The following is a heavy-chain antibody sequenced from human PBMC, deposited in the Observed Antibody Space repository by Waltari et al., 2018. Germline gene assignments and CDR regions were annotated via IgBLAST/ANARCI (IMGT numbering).Heavy chain of an antibody. Sequence: QVQLVQSGAEVNKPGASVKVSCKASGYTFTSYAMHWVRQAPGQRLEWMGWINAGNGNTKYSQKFQGRVTITRGTSASTAYMELSSLRSEDTAVYYCARDLEYSYGRFDYWGQGTLVTVSS. V-gene: IGHV1-3*01. CDR2: INAGNGNT. CDR1: GYTFTSYA. CDR3: ARDLEYSYGRFDY. D-gene: IGHD5-18*01. J-gene: IGHJ4*02.